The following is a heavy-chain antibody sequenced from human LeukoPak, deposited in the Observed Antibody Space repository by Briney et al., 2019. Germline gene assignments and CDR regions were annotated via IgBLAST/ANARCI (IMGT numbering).Heavy chain of an antibody. Sequence: RPGGSLRLSCAASGFTFDDYGMSWVRHAPGKGLEWVSGINWNGGSTGYADSVKGRFTISRDNAKNSLYLQMNSLRAEDTAVYYCASSIGCSSTSCLDLWGRGTLVTVSS. CDR3: ASSIGCSSTSCLDL. J-gene: IGHJ2*01. CDR1: GFTFDDYG. V-gene: IGHV3-20*04. D-gene: IGHD2-2*01. CDR2: INWNGGST.